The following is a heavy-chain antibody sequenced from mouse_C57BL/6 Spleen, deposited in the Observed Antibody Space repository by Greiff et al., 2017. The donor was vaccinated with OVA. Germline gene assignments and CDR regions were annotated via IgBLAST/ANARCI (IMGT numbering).Heavy chain of an antibody. CDR1: GYTFTDYY. CDR3: AREKAFDGYYAMDY. D-gene: IGHD2-3*01. Sequence: QVQLKQSGAELVRPGASVKLSCKASGYTFTDYYINWVKQRPGQGLEWIARIYPGSGNTYYNEKFKGKATLTAEKSSSTAYMQLSSLTSEDSAVYFCAREKAFDGYYAMDYWGQGTSVTVSS. J-gene: IGHJ4*01. CDR2: IYPGSGNT. V-gene: IGHV1-76*01.